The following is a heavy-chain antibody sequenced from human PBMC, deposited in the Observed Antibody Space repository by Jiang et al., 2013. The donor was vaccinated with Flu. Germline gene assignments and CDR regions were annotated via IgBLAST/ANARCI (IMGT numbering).Heavy chain of an antibody. J-gene: IGHJ6*02. CDR3: ARDDAMVRGTYYYYGMDV. D-gene: IGHD3-10*01. CDR2: IIPILGIA. Sequence: CGAEVKKPGSSVKVSCKASGGTFSSYAISWVRQAPGQGLEWMGRIIPILGIANYAQKFQGRVTITADKSTSTAYMELGSLRSEDTAVYYCARDDAMVRGTYYYYGMDVWGQGTTVTVSS. V-gene: IGHV1-69*04. CDR1: GGTFSSYA.